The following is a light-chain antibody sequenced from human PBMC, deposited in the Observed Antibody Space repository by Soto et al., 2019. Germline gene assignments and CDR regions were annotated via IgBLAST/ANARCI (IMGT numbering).Light chain of an antibody. CDR2: DAS. V-gene: IGKV1-5*01. J-gene: IGKJ1*01. CDR1: QSLTTW. CDR3: QQYNSYSWT. Sequence: DIQMTQSPSTLSASVGDRVTITCRASQSLTTWLAWYQQKPGNAPKVLIYDASSLESGVPSRFSGSGSRTAFTLTISSLQPDDFATYYCQQYNSYSWTFGQGTKVDI.